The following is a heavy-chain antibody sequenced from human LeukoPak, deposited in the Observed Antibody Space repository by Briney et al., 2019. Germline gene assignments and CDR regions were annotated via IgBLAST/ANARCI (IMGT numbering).Heavy chain of an antibody. V-gene: IGHV1-18*01. D-gene: IGHD3-3*01. CDR3: ARSGTDSFYDFWSGYSRRIFDY. CDR2: ISAYNGNT. CDR1: GYTFTSYG. Sequence: RASVNVSCKASGYTFTSYGISWVRQAPGQGLEWMGWISAYNGNTNYAQKLQGRVTMTTDTSTSTAYMELRSLRSDDTAVYYCARSGTDSFYDFWSGYSRRIFDYWGQGTLVTVSS. J-gene: IGHJ4*02.